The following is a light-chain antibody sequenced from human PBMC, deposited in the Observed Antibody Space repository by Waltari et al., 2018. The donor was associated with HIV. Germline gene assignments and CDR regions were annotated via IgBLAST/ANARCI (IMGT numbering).Light chain of an antibody. CDR3: QTWGPGIGV. J-gene: IGLJ3*02. CDR1: RGHLTYG. Sequence: QLVVAQSPSASASLGASVKLTCTPSRGHLTYGTAGQPQPPGKGHRYLMTFNIYGSQTKGGGAPDLCLGSRSGAERYLTISSLQSEDEAVYYCQTWGPGIGVFGRGTQLTVL. CDR2: FNIYGSQ. V-gene: IGLV4-69*01.